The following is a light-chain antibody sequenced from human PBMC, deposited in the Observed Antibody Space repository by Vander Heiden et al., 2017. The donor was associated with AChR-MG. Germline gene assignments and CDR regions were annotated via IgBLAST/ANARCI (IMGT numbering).Light chain of an antibody. CDR2: DAS. CDR3: QQYGRSLT. J-gene: IGKJ3*01. V-gene: IGKV3-20*01. CDR1: RSVTSRY. Sequence: EIVLTQSPGTLSLSPGERATLSCRASRSVTSRYLAWYQQKPGQAPRLLIYDASSRATGVPDRFSGGGSGTDFSLTISRLESEDFAVYYCQQYGRSLTFGPGTRV.